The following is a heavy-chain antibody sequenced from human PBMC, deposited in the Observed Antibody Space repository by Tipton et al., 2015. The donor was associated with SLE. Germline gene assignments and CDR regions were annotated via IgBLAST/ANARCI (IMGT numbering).Heavy chain of an antibody. V-gene: IGHV4-34*01. Sequence: GLVKPSETLSLTCTVYGGSLSGYFWTWIRQPPGKGLEWIGEINHSGTTNYNPSLKSRVTISLDTSKNQFSLRLTSVTAADTGVYYCARDGPPNYYYYGMDVWGQGTTVTVSS. CDR2: INHSGTT. J-gene: IGHJ6*01. CDR1: GGSLSGYF. D-gene: IGHD2-8*01. CDR3: ARDGPPNYYYYGMDV.